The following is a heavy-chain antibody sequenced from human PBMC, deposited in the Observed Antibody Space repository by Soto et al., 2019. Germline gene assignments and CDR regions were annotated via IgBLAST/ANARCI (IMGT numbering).Heavy chain of an antibody. D-gene: IGHD3-16*02. CDR1: GYSFSHYW. CDR2: IYPGDSDI. Sequence: PGESLKISCQGSGYSFSHYWIAWVRQMPVKGLEWMGIIYPGDSDIRYNPSFQGQVTISTDKSISTAYLQWSSLEASDTAMYYCARRGLIVRSGGNGFDYWGQGTLVTVSS. J-gene: IGHJ4*02. V-gene: IGHV5-51*01. CDR3: ARRGLIVRSGGNGFDY.